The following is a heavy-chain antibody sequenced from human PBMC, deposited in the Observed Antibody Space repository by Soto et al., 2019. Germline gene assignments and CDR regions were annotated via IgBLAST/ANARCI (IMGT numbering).Heavy chain of an antibody. J-gene: IGHJ4*02. Sequence: PSETLSLTCTVSGGSMRNYFWTWIRQPPGKGLEWIGYIHYSGTTSFFPSYNPSLRSRVTISEDTSKNQFFLKLLSVTTADTAVYFCAAGEASSRNLAPYYLDFWGQGTLVT. CDR2: IHYSGTT. CDR1: GGSMRNYF. V-gene: IGHV4-59*01. D-gene: IGHD6-13*01. CDR3: AAGEASSRNLAPYYLDF.